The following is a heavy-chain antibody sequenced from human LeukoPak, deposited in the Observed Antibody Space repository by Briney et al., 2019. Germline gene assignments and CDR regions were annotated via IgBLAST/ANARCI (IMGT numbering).Heavy chain of an antibody. D-gene: IGHD4-23*01. CDR1: GGSISSSSYY. J-gene: IGHJ3*02. Sequence: SETLSLTCTVSGGSISSSSYYWGWIRQAPGKGLEWIGSIYYSGSTYYNPSLKSRVTISVDTSKNQFSLKLSSVTAADTAVYYCARQGGKRGLDIWGQGTMVTVSS. CDR2: IYYSGST. CDR3: ARQGGKRGLDI. V-gene: IGHV4-39*01.